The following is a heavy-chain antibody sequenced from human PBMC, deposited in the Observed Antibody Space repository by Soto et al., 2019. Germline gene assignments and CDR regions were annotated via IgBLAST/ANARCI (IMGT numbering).Heavy chain of an antibody. D-gene: IGHD5-12*01. CDR3: SNALVGGYKVFDY. CDR1: GFSLSTSGVG. V-gene: IGHV2-5*02. CDR2: IYWDDDK. Sequence: QITLKESGPTLVKPTQTLTLTCTFSGFSLSTSGVGLGWLRQPPGKDLEWLALIYWDDDKRYSPSPKSRLTITKDTSKSHWGLTLANMDPVATATYYCSNALVGGYKVFDYWGQATLATVSP. J-gene: IGHJ4*02.